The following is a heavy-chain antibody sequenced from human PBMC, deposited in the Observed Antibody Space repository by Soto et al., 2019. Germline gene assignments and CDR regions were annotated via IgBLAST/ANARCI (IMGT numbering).Heavy chain of an antibody. D-gene: IGHD3-10*01. V-gene: IGHV4-31*03. CDR1: GGFLRRGGYY. Sequence: NLSLPRTVSGGFLRRGGYYLGRFRQDPGKGLEWIGYIYYSGSTYYNPSLKSRVTISVDTSKNQFSLKLSSVTAADTAVYYCARDLRFRGFYGMDVWGQGTTVTVSS. CDR2: IYYSGST. J-gene: IGHJ6*02. CDR3: ARDLRFRGFYGMDV.